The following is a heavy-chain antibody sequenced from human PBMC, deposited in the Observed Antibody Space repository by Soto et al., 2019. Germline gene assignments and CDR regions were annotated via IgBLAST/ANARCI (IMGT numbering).Heavy chain of an antibody. D-gene: IGHD3-10*01. J-gene: IGHJ4*02. Sequence: QVQLVQSGAGVKKPGASVKVSCKASGYKFINHYIHWVRQAPGVGLEWMGIINPNGGGADYAQKFQDRVTMTTDTYMNTVHMNLRSLTSEDTAVYFCARDSSASATSYSFDNWGQGTLVSVSS. CDR3: ARDSSASATSYSFDN. CDR1: GYKFINHY. CDR2: INPNGGGA. V-gene: IGHV1-46*01.